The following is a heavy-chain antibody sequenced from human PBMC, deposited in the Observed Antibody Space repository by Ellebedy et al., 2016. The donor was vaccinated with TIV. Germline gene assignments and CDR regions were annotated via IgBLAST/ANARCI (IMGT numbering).Heavy chain of an antibody. Sequence: PGGSLRLSCQGSGYSFTTRWIGWARQMPGKGLEWVGIIHPAASHTKYSPSFQGQVTISADQSISTAFLQLSNLKASDTAIYYCSIAVDGTTWFDPWGQGTLVTVSS. CDR2: IHPAASHT. V-gene: IGHV5-51*01. J-gene: IGHJ5*02. CDR1: GYSFTTRW. CDR3: SIAVDGTTWFDP. D-gene: IGHD5-24*01.